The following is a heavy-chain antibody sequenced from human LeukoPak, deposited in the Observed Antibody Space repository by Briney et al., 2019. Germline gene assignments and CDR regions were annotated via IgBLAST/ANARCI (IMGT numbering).Heavy chain of an antibody. CDR1: GGSLSGYF. V-gene: IGHV4-34*01. CDR2: INHSGST. Sequence: SETLSLTCAVYGGSLSGYFWSWLRQPPGKGLEWIGEINHSGSTNQNPSLKSRVTISIDTSKNQFSLKLSSVTAADTAVYYCARNFDLWGRGTPVTVSS. CDR3: ARNFDL. J-gene: IGHJ2*01.